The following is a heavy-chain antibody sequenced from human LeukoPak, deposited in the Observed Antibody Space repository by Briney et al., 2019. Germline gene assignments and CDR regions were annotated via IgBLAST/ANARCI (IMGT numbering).Heavy chain of an antibody. CDR3: ARGWAANDY. CDR2: MKEDGSEK. D-gene: IGHD1-26*01. Sequence: PGGSLRLSCAASGFTFSSYGMHWVRQAPGKGLEWVANMKEDGSEKYYVDSVKGRFTISRDNAKSSLYLQMNSLRAEDTAVYYCARGWAANDYWGQGTLVTVSS. J-gene: IGHJ4*02. V-gene: IGHV3-7*03. CDR1: GFTFSSYG.